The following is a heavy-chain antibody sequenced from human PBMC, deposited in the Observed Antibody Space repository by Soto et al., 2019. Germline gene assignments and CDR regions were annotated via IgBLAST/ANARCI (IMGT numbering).Heavy chain of an antibody. CDR3: VRKDYSDWFFDL. CDR1: GASISSSHW. D-gene: IGHD4-4*01. J-gene: IGHJ2*01. CDR2: IYHSGST. Sequence: QVQLQESGPGLVKPSGTLSLTCAVSGASISSSHWWSWVRQPPGKGLEWIGEIYHSGSTYYKASLKSRVAISLDKSKNQFSLKLRSVTAADTAVYYCVRKDYSDWFFDLWGRGTLVTVSS. V-gene: IGHV4-4*02.